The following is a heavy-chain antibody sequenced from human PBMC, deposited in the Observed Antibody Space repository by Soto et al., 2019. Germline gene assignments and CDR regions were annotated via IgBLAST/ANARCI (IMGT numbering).Heavy chain of an antibody. D-gene: IGHD3-16*01. CDR1: GGTFSSYA. J-gene: IGHJ6*02. CDR3: AGXVITGRREVYYYYGMDV. V-gene: IGHV1-69*13. CDR2: IIPIFGTA. Sequence: GASVKVSCKASGGTFSSYAISWVRQAPGQGLEWMGGIIPIFGTANYAQKFQGRVTITADESTSTAYMELSSLRSEDTAVYYCAGXVITGRREVYYYYGMDVWGQGTTVTVSS.